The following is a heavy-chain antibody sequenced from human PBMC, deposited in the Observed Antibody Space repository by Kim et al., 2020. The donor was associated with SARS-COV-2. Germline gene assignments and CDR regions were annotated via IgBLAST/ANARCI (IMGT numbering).Heavy chain of an antibody. CDR3: ARVHIVGGRFDY. J-gene: IGHJ4*02. D-gene: IGHD2-21*01. CDR1: GFTFSSYA. V-gene: IGHV3-30*04. Sequence: GGSLRLSCAASGFTFSSYAMHWVRQASGKGLEWVAVISYDGSNKYYADSVKGRFTISRDNSKNTLYLQMNSLRAEDTAVYYCARVHIVGGRFDYWGQGTLVTVSS. CDR2: ISYDGSNK.